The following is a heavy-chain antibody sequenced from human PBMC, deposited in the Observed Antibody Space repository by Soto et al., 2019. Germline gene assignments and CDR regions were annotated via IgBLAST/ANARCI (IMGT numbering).Heavy chain of an antibody. J-gene: IGHJ4*02. CDR2: IYYSGST. V-gene: IGHV4-31*03. CDR1: GGSISSGGYY. Sequence: QVQLQESGPGLVKPSQTLSLTCTVSGGSISSGGYYWSWIRQHPGKGLEWIGYIYYSGSTYYNPSLKSRVTIAVDTSKNQFALKLSSVTAADTAVYYCARERVVVVTSRGGLDYWGQGTLVTVSS. D-gene: IGHD3-22*01. CDR3: ARERVVVVTSRGGLDY.